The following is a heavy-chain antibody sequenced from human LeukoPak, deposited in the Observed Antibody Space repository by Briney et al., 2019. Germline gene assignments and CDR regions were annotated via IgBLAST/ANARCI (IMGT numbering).Heavy chain of an antibody. Sequence: PSETLSLTCKVSGGSISSYYWSWIRQPPGKGLEWIGYIYDSGSTIYNPSLKSRVTISVDTSKNQFSLNLNSVTAADTAVYYRAISASSGSYYVTHFDFWGQGNLVTVSS. CDR2: IYDSGST. CDR1: GGSISSYY. CDR3: AISASSGSYYVTHFDF. V-gene: IGHV4-59*01. J-gene: IGHJ4*02. D-gene: IGHD3-10*01.